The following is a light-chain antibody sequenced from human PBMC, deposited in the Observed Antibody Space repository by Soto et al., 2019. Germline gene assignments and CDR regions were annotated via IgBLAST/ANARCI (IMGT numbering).Light chain of an antibody. CDR2: DAS. CDR3: QQYNSYQWT. CDR1: QSISSW. Sequence: IQMTQSPATLSASEGDRVTITCRASQSISSWLAWYQQKPGKAPKLLIYDASSLESGVPSRFSGSGSGTEFTLTISSLQPDDFATYYCQQYNSYQWTFAQGTKVDIK. J-gene: IGKJ1*01. V-gene: IGKV1-5*01.